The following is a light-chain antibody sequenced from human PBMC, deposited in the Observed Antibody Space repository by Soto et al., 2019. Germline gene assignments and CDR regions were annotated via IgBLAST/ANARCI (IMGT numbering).Light chain of an antibody. J-gene: IGKJ1*01. CDR2: KAS. Sequence: IQMTQSPSTLYGSVGDRVTITCRASQTISSWLAWYQQKPGKAPKLLIYKASTLKSGVPSRFSGSGSGTEFTLTISSLQPDDFATYYCQHYNSYSEAFGQGTKV. CDR1: QTISSW. CDR3: QHYNSYSEA. V-gene: IGKV1-5*03.